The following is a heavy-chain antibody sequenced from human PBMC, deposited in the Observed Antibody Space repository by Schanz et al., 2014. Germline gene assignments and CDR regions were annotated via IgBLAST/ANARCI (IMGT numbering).Heavy chain of an antibody. V-gene: IGHV3-30*02. CDR1: GFTFSSFG. Sequence: QVQLVESGGGVVQPGGSLRLSCAASGFTFSSFGMHWVRQAPGKGLEWVAFIQNDGKNKYYGDSVKGRFTISRDNSKKMLYMQMKSLRAEDTAVYYCAKGPLNWKSQPGGREFDYWGQGSLVTVSS. D-gene: IGHD1-20*01. J-gene: IGHJ4*02. CDR3: AKGPLNWKSQPGGREFDY. CDR2: IQNDGKNK.